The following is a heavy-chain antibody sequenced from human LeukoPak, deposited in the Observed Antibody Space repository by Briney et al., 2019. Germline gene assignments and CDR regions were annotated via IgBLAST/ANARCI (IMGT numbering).Heavy chain of an antibody. J-gene: IGHJ6*03. V-gene: IGHV3-11*04. CDR3: ARMGVTMVRGVILWGHYMDV. CDR2: ISSSGSTI. Sequence: NSGGSLRLSCAVSGFTVSSNYMSWVRQAPGKGLEWVSYISSSGSTIYYADSVKGQFTISRDNAKNSLYLQMNSLRAEDTAVYYCARMGVTMVRGVILWGHYMDVWGKGTTVTVSS. D-gene: IGHD3-10*01. CDR1: GFTVSSNY.